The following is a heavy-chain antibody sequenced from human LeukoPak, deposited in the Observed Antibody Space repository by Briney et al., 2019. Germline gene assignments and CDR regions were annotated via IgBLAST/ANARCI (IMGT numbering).Heavy chain of an antibody. CDR3: ARTTYYYDSSGYYRGFDP. D-gene: IGHD3-22*01. CDR1: GYTLTELS. Sequence: ASVKVSCKVSGYTLTELSMHWVRQAPGKGLEWMGGFDPEDGETIYAQKFQGRVTMTEDTSTDTAYMELSSLRSEDTAVYYCARTTYYYDSSGYYRGFDPWGQGTLVIVSS. V-gene: IGHV1-24*01. J-gene: IGHJ5*02. CDR2: FDPEDGET.